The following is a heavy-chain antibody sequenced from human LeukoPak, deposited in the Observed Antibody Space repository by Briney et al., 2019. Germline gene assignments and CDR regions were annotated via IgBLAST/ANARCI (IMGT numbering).Heavy chain of an antibody. CDR2: ISSSGSTI. J-gene: IGHJ4*02. V-gene: IGHV3-48*03. CDR1: GFTFSSYE. CDR3: AKDGSSGWYFTFDY. D-gene: IGHD6-19*01. Sequence: PGGSLRLSCAASGFTFSSYEMNWVRQAPGKGLEWVSYISSSGSTIYYADSVKGRFTISRDNSKNTLYLQMNSLRTEDTAVYYCAKDGSSGWYFTFDYWGQGTLVTVSS.